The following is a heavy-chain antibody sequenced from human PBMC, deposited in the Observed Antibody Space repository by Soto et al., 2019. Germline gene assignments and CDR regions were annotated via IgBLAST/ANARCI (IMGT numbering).Heavy chain of an antibody. V-gene: IGHV1-18*01. CDR3: ARSVVPAAMGAIRYYYYYGMDV. CDR2: TSAYNGNT. D-gene: IGHD2-2*01. CDR1: GYTFTSYG. Sequence: GASVKVSCKASGYTFTSYGISWVRQAPGQGLEWMGWTSAYNGNTNYAQKLQGRVTMTTDTSTSTAYMELRSLRSDDTAVYYCARSVVPAAMGAIRYYYYYGMDVWGQGTTVTVSS. J-gene: IGHJ6*02.